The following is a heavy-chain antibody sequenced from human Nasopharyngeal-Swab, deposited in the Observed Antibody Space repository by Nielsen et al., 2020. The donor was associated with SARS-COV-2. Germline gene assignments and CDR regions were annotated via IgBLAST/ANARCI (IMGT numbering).Heavy chain of an antibody. CDR1: GYTFTSYY. CDR3: AREHPIVGGHDAFDT. Sequence: ASVKVSCKASGYTFTSYYMHWVRQAPGQGLEWMGIINPNGGSTSYARKFQGRVTMTRDTSTMTVYMELSSLRSEDTAVYYCAREHPIVGGHDAFDTWGQGTMVTVSS. CDR2: INPNGGST. V-gene: IGHV1-46*01. D-gene: IGHD1-26*01. J-gene: IGHJ3*02.